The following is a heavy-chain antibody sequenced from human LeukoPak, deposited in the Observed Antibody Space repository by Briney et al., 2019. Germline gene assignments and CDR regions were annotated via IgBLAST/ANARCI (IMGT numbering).Heavy chain of an antibody. CDR1: GFTFSKYA. CDR2: ISVSGGST. D-gene: IGHD3-22*01. CDR3: AKSYYFDSGGYYFFDY. J-gene: IGHJ4*02. Sequence: PGGSLRLSCAASGFTFSKYAMTWVRQAPRKGLEWVSGISVSGGSTNYADSVKGRFTISRDNSKNTLYLQMNSLRAEDTAVYYCAKSYYFDSGGYYFFDYWGQGTLVTVSS. V-gene: IGHV3-23*01.